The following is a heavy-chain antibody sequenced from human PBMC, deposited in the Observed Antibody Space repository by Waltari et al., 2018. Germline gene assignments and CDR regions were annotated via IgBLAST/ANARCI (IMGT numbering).Heavy chain of an antibody. D-gene: IGHD1-26*01. J-gene: IGHJ3*02. CDR2: INPKSGDI. CDR1: GYFLSATY. CDR3: ARDRAHSGRYPDAFDI. V-gene: IGHV1-2*02. Sequence: QAQLVQSGAEVRKPGASVKVSCKASGYFLSATYTHWVRQAPGQGLAWMGWINPKSGDIKSAQKFQGRVTMARDTSIGTVYMDLSSLRSDDTALYYCARDRAHSGRYPDAFDIWGQGTMVTVSS.